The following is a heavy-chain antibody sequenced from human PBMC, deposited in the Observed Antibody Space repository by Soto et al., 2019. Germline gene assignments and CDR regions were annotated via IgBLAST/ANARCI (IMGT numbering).Heavy chain of an antibody. D-gene: IGHD2-15*01. V-gene: IGHV2-5*02. Sequence: GSGPTLVNPTQTLALTCTFSGFSLSTSGVGVGWIRQPPGKALEWLALIYWDDDKRYSPSLKSRLTITKDTSKNQVVLTMTNMDPVDTATYYCAHSDVLGYCSGGSCYSYWFDPWGQGTLVTVSS. CDR1: GFSLSTSGVG. CDR3: AHSDVLGYCSGGSCYSYWFDP. CDR2: IYWDDDK. J-gene: IGHJ5*02.